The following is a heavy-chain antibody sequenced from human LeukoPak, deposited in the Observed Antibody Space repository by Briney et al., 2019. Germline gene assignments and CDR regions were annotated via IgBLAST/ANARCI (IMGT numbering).Heavy chain of an antibody. V-gene: IGHV3-23*01. J-gene: IGHJ4*02. Sequence: GGSLRLSCAASGFIFSSYAMSWVRQAPGKGLEWVSTISGSGGSTYYADSVKGRFPISRDNSKNTVYLQMNSLRAEDTAVYYCARTYYDYYDSSGYDYLWDYWGQGTLVTVSS. CDR2: ISGSGGST. CDR1: GFIFSSYA. D-gene: IGHD3-22*01. CDR3: ARTYYDYYDSSGYDYLWDY.